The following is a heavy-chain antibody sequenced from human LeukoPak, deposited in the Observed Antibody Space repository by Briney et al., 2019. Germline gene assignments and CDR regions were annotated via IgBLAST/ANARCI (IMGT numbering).Heavy chain of an antibody. Sequence: PSETLSLTCTVSGGSISGSTYYWGWIRQPPGKGLEWIGSIYYSGSTYYNPSLKSRVTISVDTSKNQFSLRLSSVTPADTAVYYCARESNYHGSGTGWFDPWGQGTLVTVSS. J-gene: IGHJ5*02. CDR3: ARESNYHGSGTGWFDP. D-gene: IGHD3-10*01. CDR2: IYYSGST. CDR1: GGSISGSTYY. V-gene: IGHV4-39*02.